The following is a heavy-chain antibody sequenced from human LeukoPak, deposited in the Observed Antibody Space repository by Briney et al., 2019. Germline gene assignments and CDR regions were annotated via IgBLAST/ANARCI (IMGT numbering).Heavy chain of an antibody. CDR2: IIPIFGTA. CDR3: ARRDYGGNYNWFDP. D-gene: IGHD4-23*01. J-gene: IGHJ5*02. Sequence: SVKVSCKASGGTFSSYAISWVRQAPGQGLEWMGGIIPIFGTANYAQKFQGRVTITADESTSTAYMELSSLRSEDTAVYYCARRDYGGNYNWFDPWGQGTLVTVSS. V-gene: IGHV1-69*13. CDR1: GGTFSSYA.